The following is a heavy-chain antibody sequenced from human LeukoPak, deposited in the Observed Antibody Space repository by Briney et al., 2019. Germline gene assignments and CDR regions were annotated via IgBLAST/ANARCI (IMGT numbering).Heavy chain of an antibody. J-gene: IGHJ3*02. V-gene: IGHV3-11*01. CDR1: GGSFSGYY. CDR2: ISSSGNTI. CDR3: AREDGGSYSAFDI. D-gene: IGHD1-26*01. Sequence: LSLTCAVYGGSFSGYYWSWIRQAPGKGLEWVSYISSSGNTIYYADSVKGRFTISRDNSKNTLYLQMNSLRAEDTAVYYCAREDGGSYSAFDIWGQGTMVTVSS.